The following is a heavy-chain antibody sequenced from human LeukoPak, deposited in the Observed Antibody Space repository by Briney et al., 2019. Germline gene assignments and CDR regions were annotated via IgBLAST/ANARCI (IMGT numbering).Heavy chain of an antibody. J-gene: IGHJ3*02. CDR2: ISYDGSNK. D-gene: IGHD6-13*01. CDR1: GFTFSSYA. CDR3: AKVRSSSWYRDAFDI. Sequence: GRSLRLSCAASGFTFSSYAMHWVRQAPGKGLEWVAVISYDGSNKYYADSVNGRFTISRDNSKNTLYLQMNSLRAEDTAVYYCAKVRSSSWYRDAFDIWGQGTMVTVSS. V-gene: IGHV3-30*04.